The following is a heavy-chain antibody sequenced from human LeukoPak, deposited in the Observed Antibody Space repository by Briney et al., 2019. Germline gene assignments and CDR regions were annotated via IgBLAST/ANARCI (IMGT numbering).Heavy chain of an antibody. CDR1: GFTFSDYY. CDR2: ISSSGNIK. V-gene: IGHV3-11*04. J-gene: IGHJ6*03. CDR3: ARGPPKYYYYYMDV. Sequence: GGSLRLSCSASGFTFSDYYISWIRQAPGKGLEWLSYISSSGNIKYYTDSVKGRFTISRDNAKNSLYLQMNSLRAEDTAVYYCARGPPKYYYYYMDVWGKGTTVTISS.